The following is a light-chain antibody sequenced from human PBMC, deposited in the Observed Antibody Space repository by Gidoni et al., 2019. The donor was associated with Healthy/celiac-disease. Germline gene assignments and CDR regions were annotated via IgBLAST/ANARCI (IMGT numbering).Light chain of an antibody. V-gene: IGKV1-8*01. J-gene: IGKJ1*01. CDR2: AAS. Sequence: AIRMTQSPSSFSASTGDRVTITCRASQGISSYLAWYQQKPGKAPKLLIYAASTLQSGVPSRFSGSGSVTDFTLTISCLQSEDFATYYCQQYYSYPQTFGQXTKVEIK. CDR3: QQYYSYPQT. CDR1: QGISSY.